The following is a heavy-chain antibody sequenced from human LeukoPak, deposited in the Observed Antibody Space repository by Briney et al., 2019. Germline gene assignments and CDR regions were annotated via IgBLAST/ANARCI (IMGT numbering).Heavy chain of an antibody. CDR1: GGPISSYY. Sequence: SETLSLTCTVSGGPISSYYWSWIRQPPGKGLEWIGSIYHSGSTYYNPSLKSRVTISVDTSKNQFSLKLSSVTAADTAVYYCARENDSSGYPAYYFDYWGQGTLVTVSS. CDR3: ARENDSSGYPAYYFDY. D-gene: IGHD3-22*01. CDR2: IYHSGST. J-gene: IGHJ4*02. V-gene: IGHV4-38-2*02.